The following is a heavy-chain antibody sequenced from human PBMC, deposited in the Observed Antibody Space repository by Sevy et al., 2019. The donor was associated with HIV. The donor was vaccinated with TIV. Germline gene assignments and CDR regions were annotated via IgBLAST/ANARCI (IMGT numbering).Heavy chain of an antibody. CDR2: IYYSWST. CDR1: GGSISSYY. CDR3: ARVGDYGSGSYYHY. Sequence: SETLSLTCTVSGGSISSYYWSWIRQPPGKGLEWIGYIYYSWSTNYNPSLKSRVTISVDTSKNQFSLKLSSVTAADTAVYYCARVGDYGSGSYYHYWGQGTLVTVSS. V-gene: IGHV4-59*01. J-gene: IGHJ4*02. D-gene: IGHD3-10*01.